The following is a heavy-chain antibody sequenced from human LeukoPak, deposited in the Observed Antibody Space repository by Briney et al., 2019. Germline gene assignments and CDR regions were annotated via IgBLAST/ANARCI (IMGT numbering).Heavy chain of an antibody. J-gene: IGHJ4*02. CDR2: IIPIFGTA. V-gene: IGHV1-69*06. CDR3: ARGRSGYDSVDY. D-gene: IGHD5-12*01. CDR1: GGTFSSYA. Sequence: SVKVSCKASGGTFSSYAISWVRQAPGQGLEWMGGIIPIFGTANYAQKFQGGVTITADKSTSTAYTELSSLRSEDTAVYYCARGRSGYDSVDYWGQGTLVTVSS.